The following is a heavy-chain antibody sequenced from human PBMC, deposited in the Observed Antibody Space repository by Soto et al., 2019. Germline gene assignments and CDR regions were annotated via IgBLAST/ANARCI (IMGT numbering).Heavy chain of an antibody. CDR3: ARDYVAGGNSGPCII. CDR1: GFTFSSYG. V-gene: IGHV3-33*01. CDR2: IWYDGSNK. Sequence: GGSLRLSCAASGFTFSSYGMHWVRQAPGKGLEWVAVIWYDGSNKYYADSVKGRFTISRDNSKNTLYLQMNSLRAEDTAVYYCARDYVAGGNSGPCIIWGQGTLVTVSS. J-gene: IGHJ4*02. D-gene: IGHD2-21*02.